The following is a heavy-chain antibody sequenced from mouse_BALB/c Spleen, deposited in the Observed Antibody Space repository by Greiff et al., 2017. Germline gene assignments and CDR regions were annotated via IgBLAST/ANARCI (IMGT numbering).Heavy chain of an antibody. CDR2: IRLKSNNYAT. Sequence: EVQRVESGGGLVQPGGSMKLSCVASGFTFSNYWMNWVRQSPEKGLEWVAEIRLKSNNYATHYAESVKGRFTISRDDSKSSVYLQMNNLRAEDTGIYYCTHSGGFAYWGQGTLVTVSA. V-gene: IGHV6-6*02. CDR1: GFTFSNYW. J-gene: IGHJ3*01. D-gene: IGHD3-1*01. CDR3: THSGGFAY.